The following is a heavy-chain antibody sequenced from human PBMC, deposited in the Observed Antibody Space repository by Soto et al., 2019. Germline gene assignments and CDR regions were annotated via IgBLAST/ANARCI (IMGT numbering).Heavy chain of an antibody. Sequence: QVQLVQSGAEVKKPGSSVKVSCKASGGTFSSYAISWVRQAPGQGLEWMGGIIPIFGTANYAQKFQGRVTITADESTSTAYMELSSLRSEDTAVYYCARIGHCSGGSCYPTRYYYGMDVWGQGTTVTVSS. CDR1: GGTFSSYA. D-gene: IGHD2-15*01. J-gene: IGHJ6*02. CDR2: IIPIFGTA. CDR3: ARIGHCSGGSCYPTRYYYGMDV. V-gene: IGHV1-69*12.